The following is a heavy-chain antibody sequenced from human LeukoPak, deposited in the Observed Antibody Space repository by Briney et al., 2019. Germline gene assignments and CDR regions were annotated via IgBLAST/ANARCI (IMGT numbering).Heavy chain of an antibody. Sequence: QPGGSLRLSCAGSGFTFSSYWMHWVRHVPGKGLVWVSRINTDGSNTNYADSVKGRFTISRDNAKNTVSLQMNSLRTEDTAVYYCASDRGHAFDIWGQGTMVTVSS. CDR3: ASDRGHAFDI. J-gene: IGHJ3*02. CDR1: GFTFSSYW. V-gene: IGHV3-74*01. CDR2: INTDGSNT. D-gene: IGHD3-10*01.